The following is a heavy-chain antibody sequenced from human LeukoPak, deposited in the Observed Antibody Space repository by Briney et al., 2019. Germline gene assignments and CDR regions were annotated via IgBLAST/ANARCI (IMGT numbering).Heavy chain of an antibody. D-gene: IGHD3-22*01. V-gene: IGHV4-34*01. CDR2: INHSGSS. J-gene: IGHJ4*02. CDR3: ARSSGYYYDPLKDY. Sequence: PSETMSLTCAVYGGSFSGYYWSWIRQPPGKGLEWIGEINHSGSSNYNPSLKSRVTISVDTSKNQFSLKLSSVTAADTAVYYCARSSGYYYDPLKDYWGQGTLVTVSS. CDR1: GGSFSGYY.